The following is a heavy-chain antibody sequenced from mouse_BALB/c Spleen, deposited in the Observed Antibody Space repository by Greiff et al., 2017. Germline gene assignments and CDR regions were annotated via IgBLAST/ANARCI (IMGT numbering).Heavy chain of an antibody. CDR1: GYTFTSYW. Sequence: QVQLQQSGAELARPGASVKLSCKASGYTFTSYWMQWVKQRPGQGLEWIGAIYPGDGDTRYTQKFKGKATLTADKSSSTAYMQLSSLASEDSAVYYCASGYGYLYAMDYWGQGTSVTVSS. J-gene: IGHJ4*01. V-gene: IGHV1-87*01. CDR2: IYPGDGDT. CDR3: ASGYGYLYAMDY. D-gene: IGHD1-2*01.